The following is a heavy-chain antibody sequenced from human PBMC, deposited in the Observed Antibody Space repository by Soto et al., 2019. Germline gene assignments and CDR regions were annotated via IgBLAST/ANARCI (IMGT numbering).Heavy chain of an antibody. D-gene: IGHD5-12*01. CDR2: INPNSGGT. Sequence: QVQLVQSGAEVKKPGASVKVSCKASGYTFTGYYMHWVRQAPGQGLEWMGWINPNSGGTNYAQKFQGRVTMTRDTASSTAYMERSRLRSDDTAVYYCARGRRDGYKLDYYGMDVWGPGTPVTVS. CDR1: GYTFTGYY. J-gene: IGHJ6*02. CDR3: ARGRRDGYKLDYYGMDV. V-gene: IGHV1-2*02.